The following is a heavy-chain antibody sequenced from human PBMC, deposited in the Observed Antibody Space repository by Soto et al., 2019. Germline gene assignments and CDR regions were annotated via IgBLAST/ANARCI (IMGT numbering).Heavy chain of an antibody. J-gene: IGHJ3*02. D-gene: IGHD3-3*01. V-gene: IGHV3-30*18. Sequence: VGSLRLSFAASEFTFSSYGMHWVRQAPGKGLEWLSVISYDGTNKYYTDSVKVRFTISRDNSKNTLYLQMNTLRGEDTAVYYCAKDRAFWSGTHDAFDIWAQGTMVTV. CDR3: AKDRAFWSGTHDAFDI. CDR1: EFTFSSYG. CDR2: ISYDGTNK.